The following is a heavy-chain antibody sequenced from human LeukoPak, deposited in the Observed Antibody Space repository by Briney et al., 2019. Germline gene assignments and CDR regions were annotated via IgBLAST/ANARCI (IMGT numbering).Heavy chain of an antibody. D-gene: IGHD1-26*01. J-gene: IGHJ6*03. CDR1: GYSISSGYY. Sequence: SETLSLTCTVSGYSISSGYYWSWIRQPPGKGLEWIGYIYYSGSTNYNPSLKSRVTISVDTSKNQFSLKLSSVTAADTAVYYCARAGEWELSYMDVWGKGTTVTISS. CDR3: ARAGEWELSYMDV. V-gene: IGHV4-61*01. CDR2: IYYSGST.